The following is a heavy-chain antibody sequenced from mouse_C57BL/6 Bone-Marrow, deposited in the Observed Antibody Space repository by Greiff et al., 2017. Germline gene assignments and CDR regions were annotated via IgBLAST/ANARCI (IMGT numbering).Heavy chain of an antibody. CDR1: GFSLTSYG. J-gene: IGHJ1*03. D-gene: IGHD1-1*01. Sequence: QVQLKQSGPGLVQPSQSLSITCTVSGFSLTSYGVHWVRQSPGKGLEWLGVIWSGGSTDYNAAFISRLSISKDNSKSKVFFKMNSLQANDTAIYYCARRAHYYGSSYGYFDVWGTGTTVTVSS. CDR2: IWSGGST. CDR3: ARRAHYYGSSYGYFDV. V-gene: IGHV2-2*02.